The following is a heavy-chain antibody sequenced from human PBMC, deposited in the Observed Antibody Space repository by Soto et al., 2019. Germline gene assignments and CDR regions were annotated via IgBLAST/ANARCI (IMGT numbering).Heavy chain of an antibody. Sequence: QEQLVESGGGVVQPGRSLRLSCEASRFAFSSYGMHWVRQAPGKGLEWVAVISYDGDYQNYADSVKGRFTISRDNSKNTMYLQMRSLSGEDTVLYYCAEGTTVTPCRYLDLWGRGTLVTVSS. D-gene: IGHD4-17*01. CDR1: RFAFSSYG. CDR3: AEGTTVTPCRYLDL. J-gene: IGHJ2*01. V-gene: IGHV3-30*18. CDR2: ISYDGDYQ.